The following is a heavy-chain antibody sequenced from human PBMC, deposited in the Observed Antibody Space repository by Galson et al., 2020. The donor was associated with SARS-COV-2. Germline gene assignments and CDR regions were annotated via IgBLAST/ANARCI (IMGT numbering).Heavy chain of an antibody. J-gene: IGHJ6*02. CDR2: ISSSSSYI. CDR3: ARFSPFYYYYGMDV. CDR1: ESNFSSYS. V-gene: IGHV3-21*01. Sequence: GVSLRLPCAASESNFSSYSMNWVRQAPGKGLEWVPSISSSSSYINYADSVKGRFTISRDNAKNSLYLQMNSLRAEDTAVYYCARFSPFYYYYGMDVWGQGTTVTVSS.